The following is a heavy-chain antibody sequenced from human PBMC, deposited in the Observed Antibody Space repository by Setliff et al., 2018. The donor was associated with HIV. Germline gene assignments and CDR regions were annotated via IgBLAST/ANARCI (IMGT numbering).Heavy chain of an antibody. CDR3: ARSIYYQSAWAL. CDR1: GYTLSELS. Sequence: ASVKVSCKVSGYTLSELSMHWVRQAPGKGLEWMGYFDPQDGETVYAQKFQGRVTITADESTSTAYMELSSLRSEDTAVYYCARSIYYQSAWALWGQGTLVTVSS. V-gene: IGHV1-24*01. CDR2: FDPQDGET. J-gene: IGHJ4*02. D-gene: IGHD3-22*01.